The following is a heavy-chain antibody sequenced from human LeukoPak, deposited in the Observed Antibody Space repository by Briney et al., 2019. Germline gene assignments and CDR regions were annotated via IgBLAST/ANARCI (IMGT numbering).Heavy chain of an antibody. J-gene: IGHJ4*02. CDR3: AKAPHEYKNFALPAN. Sequence: PGGPLRLSCAASGFIFTDYAMNWVRQAPGKGLEWVSGITGLGGGTYYADSVKGRFTISRDSPKSTVYLQMSTLKAEDTAIYYCAKAPHEYKNFALPANWGRGISVTVSS. D-gene: IGHD2/OR15-2a*01. CDR1: GFIFTDYA. V-gene: IGHV3-23*01. CDR2: ITGLGGGT.